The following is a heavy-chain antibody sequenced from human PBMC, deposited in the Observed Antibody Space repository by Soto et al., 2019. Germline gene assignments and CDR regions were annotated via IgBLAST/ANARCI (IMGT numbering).Heavy chain of an antibody. V-gene: IGHV4-59*02. Sequence: SDPLSLHCTVSAKSVSTFYWSWIPKPPGEGLEWIGHAYYSGSTNYDPSLKSRVTVSVDMSKNQVSLRLTSVTAADTAVYYCARGTDYTQIASYHYGMDVWGQGPTVTVSS. J-gene: IGHJ6*02. CDR2: AYYSGST. CDR1: AKSVSTFY. D-gene: IGHD4-4*01. CDR3: ARGTDYTQIASYHYGMDV.